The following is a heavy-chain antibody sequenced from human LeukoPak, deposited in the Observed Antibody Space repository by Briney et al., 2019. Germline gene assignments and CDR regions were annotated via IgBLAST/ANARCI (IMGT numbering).Heavy chain of an antibody. CDR3: ASATHIAVRPFDY. J-gene: IGHJ4*02. CDR1: GFTFSSYA. V-gene: IGHV3-30*04. Sequence: GGSLRLSCAASGFTFSSYAMHWVRQAPGKGLGWVAVISYDGSNKYYADSVKGRFTISRDNSKNTLYLQMNSLRAEDTAVYYCASATHIAVRPFDYWGQGTLVTVSS. CDR2: ISYDGSNK. D-gene: IGHD6-19*01.